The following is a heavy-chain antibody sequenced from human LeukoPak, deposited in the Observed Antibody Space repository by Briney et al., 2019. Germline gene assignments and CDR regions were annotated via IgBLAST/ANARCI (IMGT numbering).Heavy chain of an antibody. CDR2: ISGSGGLT. CDR3: AKDWSSSTYNYHYDMDV. J-gene: IGHJ6*02. Sequence: GGSLRLSCAASKFTFRSYAMSWVRQAPGKGLEWVSAISGSGGLTFYADSVKGRFTVSRDNSKNTLYPQMNSLGAEDTAVYYCAKDWSSSTYNYHYDMDVWGQGTTVTVSS. V-gene: IGHV3-23*01. CDR1: KFTFRSYA. D-gene: IGHD2-2*01.